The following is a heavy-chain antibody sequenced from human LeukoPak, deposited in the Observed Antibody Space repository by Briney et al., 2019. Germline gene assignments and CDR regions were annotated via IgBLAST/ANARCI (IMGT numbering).Heavy chain of an antibody. CDR3: ALHSSWAEFDY. CDR1: GGSISSSSYY. D-gene: IGHD6-13*01. CDR2: IYYSGST. Sequence: SETLSLTCTVSGGSISSSSYYWGWIRQPPGKGLEWIGSIYYSGSTYYNPSLKSRVTISVDTSKNQFSLKLSSVTAADTAVYYCALHSSWAEFDYWGQGTLVTVSS. V-gene: IGHV4-39*07. J-gene: IGHJ4*02.